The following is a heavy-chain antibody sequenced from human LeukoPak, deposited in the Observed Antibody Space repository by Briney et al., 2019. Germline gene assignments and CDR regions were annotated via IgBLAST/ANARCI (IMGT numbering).Heavy chain of an antibody. D-gene: IGHD6-6*01. CDR1: GGSFSSYY. J-gene: IGHJ5*01. CDR3: ARGGIAARMNWFDS. Sequence: SETLSLTCAVYGGSFSSYYWSWIRQPPGKGLEWIGYIYTSGSTNYNPSLKSRVTISVDTSKNQFSLKLSSVTAADTAVYYCARGGIAARMNWFDSWGQGTLVTVSS. CDR2: IYTSGST. V-gene: IGHV4-4*09.